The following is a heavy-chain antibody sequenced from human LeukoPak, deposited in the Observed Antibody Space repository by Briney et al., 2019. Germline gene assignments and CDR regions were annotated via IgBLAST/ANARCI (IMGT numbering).Heavy chain of an antibody. D-gene: IGHD2-15*01. J-gene: IGHJ4*02. V-gene: IGHV3-23*01. CDR3: AQERDRRGYFDY. CDR2: ISGSGGST. CDR1: GFTFSSYA. Sequence: GGSLRLSCAASGFTFSSYAMSWVRQAPGKGLEWVSAISGSGGSTYYADSVKGRFTISRDNSKNTLYLQMNSLRVEDTAVYYCAQERDRRGYFDYWGQGTLVTVSS.